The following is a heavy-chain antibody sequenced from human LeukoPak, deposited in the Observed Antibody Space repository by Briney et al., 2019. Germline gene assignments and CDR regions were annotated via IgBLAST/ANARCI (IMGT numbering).Heavy chain of an antibody. V-gene: IGHV3-7*03. J-gene: IGHJ4*02. CDR1: GFTFNSYW. Sequence: GGSLRLSCAAPGFTFNSYWMHWVRQAPGKGLDWVANIKQDGSEKYYVDSVKGRFTISRDNAKNSLYLQMSSLTAEDTAVYYCLRGMSNWGQGTLVTVSS. CDR3: LRGMSN. CDR2: IKQDGSEK.